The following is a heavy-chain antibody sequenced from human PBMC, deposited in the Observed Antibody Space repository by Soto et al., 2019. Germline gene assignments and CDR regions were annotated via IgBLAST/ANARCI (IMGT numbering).Heavy chain of an antibody. CDR2: MNPNSGNT. V-gene: IGHV1-8*01. D-gene: IGHD6-19*01. J-gene: IGHJ3*02. CDR1: GYTFISYD. CDR3: ARVLPTGIAGAGIYAFDI. Sequence: QVQLVQSGAEVKKPGASVKVSCKASGYTFISYDINWVRQATGQGLEWMGWMNPNSGNTGYAQKFQGRVTMTRNTSISTAYRKLSSLRSEDTAVYYGARVLPTGIAGAGIYAFDIWGQGTMVTVSS.